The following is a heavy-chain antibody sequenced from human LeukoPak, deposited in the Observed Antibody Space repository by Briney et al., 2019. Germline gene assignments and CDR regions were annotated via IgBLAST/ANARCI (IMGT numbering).Heavy chain of an antibody. CDR1: GYTLSDYF. CDR2: IKPDSGDT. CDR3: ARENWIYEY. Sequence: ASVKVSCKASGYTLSDYFMHWVRQAPGQGLEWMGWIKPDSGDTSYAQNFQGRATLTRDTSINTAYMELSSLRSDDTAMYYCARENWIYEYWGQGTLVTVSS. V-gene: IGHV1-2*02. D-gene: IGHD1-7*01. J-gene: IGHJ4*02.